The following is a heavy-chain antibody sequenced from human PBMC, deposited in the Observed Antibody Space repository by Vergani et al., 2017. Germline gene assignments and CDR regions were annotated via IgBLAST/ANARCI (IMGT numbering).Heavy chain of an antibody. CDR3: ARHGDDYGDYKAYYYCGMDV. Sequence: QVQLQESGPGLVKPSQTLSTTCTVSGGPISCGGYYWSWIRQHPGKGLEWIGYIYYSGNTYYNPSLKSRVTISVDTSKNQFSLKLSSVTAADTAMYYCARHGDDYGDYKAYYYCGMDVWGQGTTVTVSS. D-gene: IGHD4-17*01. CDR2: IYYSGNT. J-gene: IGHJ6*02. V-gene: IGHV4-31*03. CDR1: GGPISCGGYY.